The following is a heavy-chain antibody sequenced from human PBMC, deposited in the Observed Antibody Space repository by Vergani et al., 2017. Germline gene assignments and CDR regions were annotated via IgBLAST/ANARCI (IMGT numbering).Heavy chain of an antibody. CDR1: GFIVSSNY. D-gene: IGHD3-3*01. CDR2: IYSGGST. CDR3: ARVVGYNFWSGYYLDY. Sequence: EVQLVESGGGLVQPGGSLRLSCAASGFIVSSNYMSWVRQAPGKGLEWVSVIYSGGSTYYADSVKGRFTISRHNSKNTLYLQMNSLRAKDTAVYYCARVVGYNFWSGYYLDYWGQGTLVTVSS. J-gene: IGHJ4*02. V-gene: IGHV3-53*04.